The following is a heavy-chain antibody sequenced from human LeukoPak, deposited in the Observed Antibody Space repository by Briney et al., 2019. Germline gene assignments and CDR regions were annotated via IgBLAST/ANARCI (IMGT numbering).Heavy chain of an antibody. CDR1: GGSISSYY. CDR2: IYYSGST. J-gene: IGHJ3*02. V-gene: IGHV4-39*02. CDR3: AREFVLYAFDI. D-gene: IGHD2/OR15-2a*01. Sequence: SETLSLTCTVSGGSISSYYWGWIRQPPGKDLEWIGSIYYSGSTYYTPSLKSRVTISVDTSKNQFSLKLSSVTAADTAVYYCAREFVLYAFDIWGQGTMVTVSS.